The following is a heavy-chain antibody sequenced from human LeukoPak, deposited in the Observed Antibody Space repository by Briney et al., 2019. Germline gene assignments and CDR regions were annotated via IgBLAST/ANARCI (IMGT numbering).Heavy chain of an antibody. CDR1: GFIFSSYG. CDR3: AKGEGWGIQLWFYSSFDY. J-gene: IGHJ4*02. Sequence: PGGSLRLSCAASGFIFSSYGMHWVRQAPGKGLEWVAFIRYDGSKKYYADSVKGRFTISRDNSKNTLYLQTNSLRAEDTAVYYCAKGEGWGIQLWFYSSFDYWGQGTLVTVSS. CDR2: IRYDGSKK. V-gene: IGHV3-30*02. D-gene: IGHD5-18*01.